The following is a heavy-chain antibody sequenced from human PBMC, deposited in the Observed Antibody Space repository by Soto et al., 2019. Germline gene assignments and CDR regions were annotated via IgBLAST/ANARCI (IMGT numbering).Heavy chain of an antibody. CDR3: ARNRYSSSLEFDY. J-gene: IGHJ4*02. CDR1: GGYISSSSDY. Sequence: SETLSLTCTVSGGYISSSSDYWGWIRQPPGKGLEWIGSIYYSGSTYYNPSLKSRVTISVDTSKNQFSLKLSSVTAADTAVYYCARNRYSSSLEFDYWGQGTLVTVS. V-gene: IGHV4-39*07. CDR2: IYYSGST. D-gene: IGHD6-13*01.